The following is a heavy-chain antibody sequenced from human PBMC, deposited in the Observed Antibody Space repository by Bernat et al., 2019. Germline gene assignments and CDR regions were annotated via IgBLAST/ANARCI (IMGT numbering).Heavy chain of an antibody. CDR3: ARSLSDTATLPHYYYGMDV. V-gene: IGHV3-7*03. Sequence: EVQLVESGGGLVQPGGSLRLSCAASGFTFSSYWMSWVRQAPGKGLEWVANIKQDGSEKYDVDSVKGRFTISRDNAKNSLYLQMNSLRAEDTAVYYCARSLSDTATLPHYYYGMDVWGQGTTVTVSS. CDR2: IKQDGSEK. D-gene: IGHD5-18*01. CDR1: GFTFSSYW. J-gene: IGHJ6*02.